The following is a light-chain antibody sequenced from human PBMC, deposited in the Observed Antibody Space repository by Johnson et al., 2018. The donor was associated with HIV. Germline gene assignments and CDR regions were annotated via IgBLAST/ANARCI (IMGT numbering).Light chain of an antibody. V-gene: IGLV1-51*01. Sequence: HSVLTQPPSVSAAPGQKVNISCSGSSSNIWNNYVSWYQQLPGTAPKVLIYDNHKRPSGIPDRVSGSKSGTSATLGITGLQNGDEADYYCGTWDSSLSAFYVFGTGTKVTVL. CDR3: GTWDSSLSAFYV. CDR1: SSNIWNNY. CDR2: DNH. J-gene: IGLJ1*01.